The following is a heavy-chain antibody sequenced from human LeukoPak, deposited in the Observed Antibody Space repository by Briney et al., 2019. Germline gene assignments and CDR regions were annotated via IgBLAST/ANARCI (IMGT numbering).Heavy chain of an antibody. Sequence: GGSLRLSCAASGFTLRGYEMNWVRQAPGTGLEWVSYSSGSGSTTYYADSVKGRFTISRDNAKNSLYLQMNSLRAEDTAVYYCARGLAGSRWDYFDFWGQGTLVTVSS. CDR1: GFTLRGYE. CDR2: SSGSGSTT. CDR3: ARGLAGSRWDYFDF. D-gene: IGHD4-23*01. V-gene: IGHV3-48*03. J-gene: IGHJ4*02.